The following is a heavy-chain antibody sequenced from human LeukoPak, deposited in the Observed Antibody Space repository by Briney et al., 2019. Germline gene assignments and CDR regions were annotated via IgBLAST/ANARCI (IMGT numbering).Heavy chain of an antibody. CDR2: ISYDGSNK. CDR1: GFIFSSYA. Sequence: GRSLRLSCAASGFIFSSYAIHWVRQAPGKGLEWVAVISYDGSNKYYADSVKGRFTISRDNSRNTLYLQMNSLRAEDTAVYYCARGSGYLETFDYWGQGTLVTVSS. D-gene: IGHD3-22*01. V-gene: IGHV3-30*04. CDR3: ARGSGYLETFDY. J-gene: IGHJ4*02.